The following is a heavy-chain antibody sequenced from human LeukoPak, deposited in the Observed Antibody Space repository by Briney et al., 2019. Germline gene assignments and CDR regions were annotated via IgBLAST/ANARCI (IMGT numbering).Heavy chain of an antibody. V-gene: IGHV1-18*01. D-gene: IGHD6-13*01. J-gene: IGHJ3*02. CDR3: ARDDSWSAAGSYRGNGDAFDI. CDR2: ISAKNGNT. CDR1: GYTFTNYG. Sequence: VASVKVSCKASGYTFTNYGTTWVRQAPGRGLEWMAWISAKNGNTDYIQSLQGRVIMTTDTSTSTAYMELRNLRFDDTAVYYCARDDSWSAAGSYRGNGDAFDIWGQGTMVTVSS.